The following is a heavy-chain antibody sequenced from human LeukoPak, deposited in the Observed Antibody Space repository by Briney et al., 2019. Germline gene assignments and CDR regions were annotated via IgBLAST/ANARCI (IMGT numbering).Heavy chain of an antibody. CDR3: ARGSKTAGTIYTFDY. V-gene: IGHV3-23*01. J-gene: IGHJ4*02. CDR1: GSTSSTYDFSTYA. CDR2: LSGTGLTT. Sequence: GGSLRLSCAASGSTSSTYDFSTYAMSWVRQAPGKGLEWVSGLSGTGLTTFYPDSVKGRFTISRDNSKNTLYLQMNSLRADDTAVYYCARGSKTAGTIYTFDYWGQGTLVTVSS. D-gene: IGHD6-13*01.